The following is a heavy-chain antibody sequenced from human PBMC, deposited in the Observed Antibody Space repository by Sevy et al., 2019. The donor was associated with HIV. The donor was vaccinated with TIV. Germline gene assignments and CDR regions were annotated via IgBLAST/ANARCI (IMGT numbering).Heavy chain of an antibody. D-gene: IGHD7-27*01. V-gene: IGHV3-30*14. CDR3: ASQLGIGAFDI. CDR2: ISYDGTNK. Sequence: GGSLRLSCAASGFTFSSYAMHWVRQAPGKGLEWVAFISYDGTNKDYADSVKGRFTISRDKAKNTLYYQMNSLRAEDTAVYYCASQLGIGAFDIWGQGTMVTVSS. J-gene: IGHJ3*02. CDR1: GFTFSSYA.